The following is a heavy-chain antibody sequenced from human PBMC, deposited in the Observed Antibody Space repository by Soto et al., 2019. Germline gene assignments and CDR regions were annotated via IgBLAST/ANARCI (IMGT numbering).Heavy chain of an antibody. CDR1: GFTFPNFA. CDR3: EKDYYYSRSGSYSPYYLDY. V-gene: IGHV3-30*18. D-gene: IGHD3-10*01. Sequence: QVYLVESGGGVVQPGRSLRLSCAVSGFTFPNFAMHWVRQVPGKGLEWVALISSDGSNRYYADSVKGRVTISRDNSKNTLYLQMNSLRTEDTAVFFCEKDYYYSRSGSYSPYYLDYWGQGTLVTVSS. J-gene: IGHJ4*02. CDR2: ISSDGSNR.